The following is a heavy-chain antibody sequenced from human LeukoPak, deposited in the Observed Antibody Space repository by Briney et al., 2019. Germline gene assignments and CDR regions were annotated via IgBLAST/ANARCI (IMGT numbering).Heavy chain of an antibody. CDR3: ATYRQVLLPFES. CDR1: GFTFSSYE. CDR2: ISSSGSTI. D-gene: IGHD2-8*02. J-gene: IGHJ4*02. V-gene: IGHV3-48*03. Sequence: GGSLRLSCAASGFTFSSYEMNWVRQAPGKGLEWVSYISSSGSTIYYADSVRGRSTISRDNSKRTLSLQMNSLRAEDTAIYYCATYRQVLLPFESWGQGTLVTVSS.